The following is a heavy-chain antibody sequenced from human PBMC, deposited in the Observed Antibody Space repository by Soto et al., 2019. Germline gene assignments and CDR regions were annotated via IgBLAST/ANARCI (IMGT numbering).Heavy chain of an antibody. V-gene: IGHV3-23*01. D-gene: IGHD3-16*01. CDR3: AKWHTYNYDSLAFSGFDC. CDR1: GFTFSSYA. CDR2: ISGGDGSP. Sequence: PGGSLRLSWVASGFTFSSYAMTWVRQAPGKGLEWVSAISGGDGSPSYADSVKGRFTISRDNSKNTLYLHMNSLRADDTAAYYCAKWHTYNYDSLAFSGFDCWGQGTQVTVSS. J-gene: IGHJ4*02.